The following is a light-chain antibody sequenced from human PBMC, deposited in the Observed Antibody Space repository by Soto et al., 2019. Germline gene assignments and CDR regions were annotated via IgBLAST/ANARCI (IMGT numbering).Light chain of an antibody. CDR3: QHYNNWPPYT. V-gene: IGKV3-15*01. Sequence: EIAMTQSPATLSVSPGERVTLSCRASQSVGSNLAWYQHKPGQAPRLLIYGASTRATGIPARFSGSGSETDFTLPISSLQSEDFAVYYCQHYNNWPPYTFGQGTKLEIK. J-gene: IGKJ2*01. CDR2: GAS. CDR1: QSVGSN.